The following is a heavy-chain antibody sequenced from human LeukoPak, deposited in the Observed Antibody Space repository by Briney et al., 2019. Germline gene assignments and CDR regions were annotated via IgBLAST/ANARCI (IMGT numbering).Heavy chain of an antibody. V-gene: IGHV3-21*01. J-gene: IGHJ3*02. CDR3: ARDMGIVGATGAFDI. CDR2: ISSSSSYI. D-gene: IGHD1-26*01. CDR1: GFTFSSYS. Sequence: GGSLRLSCAASGFTFSSYSMNWVRQAPGKGLEWVSSISSSSSYIYYADSVKGRFTISRDNAKNSLYLQMNSLRAEDTAVYYCARDMGIVGATGAFDIWGQGTMVTVSS.